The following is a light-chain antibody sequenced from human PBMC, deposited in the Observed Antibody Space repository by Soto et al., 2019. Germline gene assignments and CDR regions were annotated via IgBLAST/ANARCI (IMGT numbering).Light chain of an antibody. CDR2: LGS. Sequence: ETVVTQSPLSLPVTPGEPASISCRSSQSLLHSNGYNYLDWYLQKPGQSPQLLIYLGSYRASGVPDRFSGSGSGTDFTLKISRVEAEDVGVYYCMQALQSPPTFGQGTKVEIK. J-gene: IGKJ1*01. CDR1: QSLLHSNGYNY. CDR3: MQALQSPPT. V-gene: IGKV2-28*01.